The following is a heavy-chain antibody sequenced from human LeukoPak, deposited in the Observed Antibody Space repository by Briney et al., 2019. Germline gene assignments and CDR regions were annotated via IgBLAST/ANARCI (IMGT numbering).Heavy chain of an antibody. J-gene: IGHJ4*02. CDR3: AALRRDGYNFFAY. CDR1: GGSFSGYY. Sequence: SETLSLTCAVYGGSFSGYYWSWIRQPPGKGLEWIGEINHSGSTNYNPSLKSRVTISVDASKSQFSLKLSSVTAADTAVYYCAALRRDGYNFFAYWGQGTLVAVSS. D-gene: IGHD5-24*01. CDR2: INHSGST. V-gene: IGHV4-34*01.